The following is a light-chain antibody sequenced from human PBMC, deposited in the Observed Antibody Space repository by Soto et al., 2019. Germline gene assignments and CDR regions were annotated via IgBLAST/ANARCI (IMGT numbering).Light chain of an antibody. CDR2: DAS. V-gene: IGKV3-11*01. CDR1: QSVSSY. J-gene: IGKJ2*01. Sequence: EIVLTQSPATLSLSPGERATLSCRASQSVSSYLAWYQQKPGQAPRLLIYDASNRATGIPARFSGSGSGTDFTLTISSLEPEDFAVYYCQQRSNWPPRPTFCQGTKLEIK. CDR3: QQRSNWPPRPT.